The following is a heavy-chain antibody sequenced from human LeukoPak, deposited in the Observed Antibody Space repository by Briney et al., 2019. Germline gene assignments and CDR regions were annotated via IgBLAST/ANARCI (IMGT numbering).Heavy chain of an antibody. CDR3: ANGVSGSYSRFDY. Sequence: GGSLRLSCAASGFTFSSYAMSWVSQAPGKGLEWVSAISGSGGSTYYADSVKGRFTISRDNSKNTLYLQMNSLRAEDTAVYYCANGVSGSYSRFDYWGQGTLVTVSS. CDR1: GFTFSSYA. V-gene: IGHV3-23*01. J-gene: IGHJ4*02. D-gene: IGHD1-26*01. CDR2: ISGSGGST.